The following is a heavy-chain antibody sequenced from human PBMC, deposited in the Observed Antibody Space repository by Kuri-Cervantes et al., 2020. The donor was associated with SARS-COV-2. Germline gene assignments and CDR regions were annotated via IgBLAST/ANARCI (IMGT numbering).Heavy chain of an antibody. CDR1: GYTFSSYA. D-gene: IGHD3-3*01. CDR2: IIPIFGTA. V-gene: IGHV1-69*13. CDR3: VKGGARITNSGVVIANWFDP. Sequence: SVKVSCKASGYTFSSYAISWVRQAPGQGLEWMGGIIPIFGTANYAQKFQGRVTITADESTSTAYMELSSLRSEDTAVYYCVKGGARITNSGVVIANWFDPWGQGTLVTVSS. J-gene: IGHJ5*02.